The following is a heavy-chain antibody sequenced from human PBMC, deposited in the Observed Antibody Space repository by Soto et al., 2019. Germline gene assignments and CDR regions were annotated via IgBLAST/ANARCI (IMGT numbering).Heavy chain of an antibody. CDR2: IYYTGSS. V-gene: IGHV4-31*03. D-gene: IGHD6-6*01. CDR3: ARSIAARPLVDYGMDV. J-gene: IGHJ6*02. CDR1: GGSIISGVYY. Sequence: NPSETISITSTVSGGSIISGVYYWSWTRQHPGKGLEWIGHIYYTGSSYYNPSLKSRLIMSVDTSKNQFSLKLSSVTAADTAVYYCARSIAARPLVDYGMDVWGQGTTVTVSS.